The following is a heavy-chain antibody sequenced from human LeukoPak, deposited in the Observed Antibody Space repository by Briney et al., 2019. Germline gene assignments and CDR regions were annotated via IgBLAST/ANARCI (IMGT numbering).Heavy chain of an antibody. Sequence: GGSLRLSCAASGFTFSSYAMSWVRLAPGKGLDWVSGISGSGDSTYYADSVKGRFTISRDNSKNTLYLQMNSLRAEDTAVYYCAKDRNVWNFDSWGQGTLVTVSA. CDR1: GFTFSSYA. CDR2: ISGSGDST. J-gene: IGHJ4*02. CDR3: AKDRNVWNFDS. V-gene: IGHV3-23*01. D-gene: IGHD3-16*01.